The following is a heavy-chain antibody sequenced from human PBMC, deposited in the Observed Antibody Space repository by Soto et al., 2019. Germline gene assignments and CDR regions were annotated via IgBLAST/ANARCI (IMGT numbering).Heavy chain of an antibody. CDR1: GFAFSSYL. V-gene: IGHV3-7*03. CDR3: ARVPRQAWFVP. CDR2: IKQDGSDK. J-gene: IGHJ5*02. Sequence: PGGSLRLSCAASGFAFSSYLISWVRQGPGKGREWVANIKQDGSDKYYVDSVKGRFTISRDNAKNSLYMQMNSLRAEDTAVYYCARVPRQAWFVPWGQGALVTV.